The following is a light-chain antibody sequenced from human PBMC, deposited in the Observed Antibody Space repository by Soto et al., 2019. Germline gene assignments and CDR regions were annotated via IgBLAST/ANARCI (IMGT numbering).Light chain of an antibody. CDR2: EVS. V-gene: IGLV2-23*02. J-gene: IGLJ1*01. Sequence: QSVLTQPASVSGSPGQSITISCTGTSSNVGSYNLVSWYQQHPGKAHKLMIYEVSKRPSGVSNRFPGSMSGNTASLTISGFQAEDEADYYCCSYAGSSTSVFGTGTKVTVL. CDR1: SSNVGSYNL. CDR3: CSYAGSSTSV.